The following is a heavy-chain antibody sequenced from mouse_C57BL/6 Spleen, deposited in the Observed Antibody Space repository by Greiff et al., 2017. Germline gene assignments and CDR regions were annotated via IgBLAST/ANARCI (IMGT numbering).Heavy chain of an antibody. CDR3: ARGDYGSSSAY. CDR1: GYTFTDYY. D-gene: IGHD1-1*01. V-gene: IGHV1-26*01. J-gene: IGHJ3*01. Sequence: EVQLQQSGPELVKPGASVKISCKASGYTFTDYYMNWVKQSHGKSLEWIGDINPNNGGTSYNQKFKGKDTLTVDKSSITAYMELRSLTSEDSAVYYCARGDYGSSSAYWGQGTLVTVSA. CDR2: INPNNGGT.